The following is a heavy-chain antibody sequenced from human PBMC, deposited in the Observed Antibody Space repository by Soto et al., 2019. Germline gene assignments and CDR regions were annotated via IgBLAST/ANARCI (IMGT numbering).Heavy chain of an antibody. CDR1: GDSVSSGDYF. D-gene: IGHD6-19*01. CDR3: ARHVNIPLAGTGFDY. J-gene: IGHJ4*02. V-gene: IGHV4-61*08. CDR2: LFYSGTT. Sequence: SETLSLRSSVSGDSVSSGDYFWSWFRQPPGKGLEWIGYLFYSGTTKYNPSLKSRVTISVDTSKNQFSLKLNSVTATDTAIYYCARHVNIPLAGTGFDYWGRGTLVTVSS.